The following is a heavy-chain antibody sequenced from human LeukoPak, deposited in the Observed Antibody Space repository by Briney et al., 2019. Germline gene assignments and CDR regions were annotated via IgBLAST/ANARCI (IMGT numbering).Heavy chain of an antibody. CDR3: AVAYCGGDCYSILDY. V-gene: IGHV4-34*01. J-gene: IGHJ4*02. CDR1: GGSFSGYY. D-gene: IGHD2-21*02. CDR2: INHSGST. Sequence: SETLSLTCAVYGGSFSGYYWSWIRQPPGKGLEWIGEINHSGSTNYNPSLKSRVTISVDTSKNQFSLKLGSVTAADTAVYYCAVAYCGGDCYSILDYWGQGTLVTVSS.